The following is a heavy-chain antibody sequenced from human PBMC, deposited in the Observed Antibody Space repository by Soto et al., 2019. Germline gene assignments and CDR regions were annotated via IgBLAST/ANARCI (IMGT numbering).Heavy chain of an antibody. D-gene: IGHD2-15*01. V-gene: IGHV3-23*01. CDR3: AKKMVAAAYVETAPFDI. Sequence: EVQLLESGGGLVQPGGSLRLSCAASGFTFSSYAMAWVRQAPGTGLEWVSVIDGSGGDTSLAASVKGRFSISRDNSKKMLYVHMSSLRVEDTATYYCAKKMVAAAYVETAPFDIWREGTMVTVSS. CDR1: GFTFSSYA. J-gene: IGHJ1*01. CDR2: IDGSGGDT.